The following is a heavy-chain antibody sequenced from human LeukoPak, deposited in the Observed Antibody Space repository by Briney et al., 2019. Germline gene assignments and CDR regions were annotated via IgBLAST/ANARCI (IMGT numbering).Heavy chain of an antibody. V-gene: IGHV1-69*13. J-gene: IGHJ4*02. CDR2: IIPIFGTA. CDR3: ARGYYYDSSGYSDY. CDR1: GGTFSSYA. Sequence: ASVKVSCKASGGTFSSYAISWVRQAPGQGLEWMGGIIPIFGTANYAQKFQGRVTITADESTITAYMELSSLRSEDTAVYYCARGYYYDSSGYSDYWGQGTLVTVSS. D-gene: IGHD3-22*01.